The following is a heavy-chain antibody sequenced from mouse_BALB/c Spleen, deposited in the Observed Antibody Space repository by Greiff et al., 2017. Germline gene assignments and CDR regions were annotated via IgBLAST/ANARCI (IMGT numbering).Heavy chain of an antibody. D-gene: IGHD2-12*01. J-gene: IGHJ3*01. CDR1: GYSITSGYY. Sequence: EVKLMESGPGLVKPSQSLSLTCSVTGYSITSGYYWNWIRQFPGNQLEWMGYISYDGSNNYNPSLKNRISITRDTSKNQFFLKLNSVTTEDTATYYGAGLRGGSYWGQGTLVTVSA. CDR2: ISYDGSN. CDR3: AGLRGGSY. V-gene: IGHV3-6*02.